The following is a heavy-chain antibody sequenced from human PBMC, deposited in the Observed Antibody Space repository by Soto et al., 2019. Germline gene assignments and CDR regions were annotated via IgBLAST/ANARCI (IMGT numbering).Heavy chain of an antibody. V-gene: IGHV4-34*11. Sequence: SETLSLTCAVYGGSFSGYYWSWIRQPPGKGLEWIAYIYDTGISGYTPSTSYNPSLKSRVTISVDTSKNQFSLNLSSVTAADTAVYYCARDRLMATAGTARHYFGLDVWGQGTTVTVSS. CDR1: GGSFSGYY. D-gene: IGHD5-18*01. CDR3: ARDRLMATAGTARHYFGLDV. CDR2: IYDTGISGYTPST. J-gene: IGHJ6*02.